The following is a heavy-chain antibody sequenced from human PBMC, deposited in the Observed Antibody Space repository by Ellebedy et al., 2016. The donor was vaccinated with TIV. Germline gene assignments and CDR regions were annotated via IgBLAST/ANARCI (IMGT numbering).Heavy chain of an antibody. Sequence: SETLSLTXAVYGGSFSGYYWSWIRQPPGKGLEWIGEINHSGSTNYNPSLKSRVTISVDTSKNQFSLKLSSVTAADTAVYYCARGRVGRGYLKAWFDPWGQGTLVTVSS. J-gene: IGHJ5*02. V-gene: IGHV4-34*01. CDR3: ARGRVGRGYLKAWFDP. CDR2: INHSGST. D-gene: IGHD3-10*01. CDR1: GGSFSGYY.